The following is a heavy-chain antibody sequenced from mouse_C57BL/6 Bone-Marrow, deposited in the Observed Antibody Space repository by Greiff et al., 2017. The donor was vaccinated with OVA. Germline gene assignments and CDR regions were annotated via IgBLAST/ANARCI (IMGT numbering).Heavy chain of an antibody. Sequence: QSCKASGYTFTSYWMHWVKQRPGQGLEWIGEIDPSDSYTNYNQKFKGKSTLTVDKSSSTAYMQLSSLTSEDSAVYYCARGWLLIPFDYCGRGNSLTVSA. D-gene: IGHD2-3*01. J-gene: IGHJ2*03. CDR2: IDPSDSYT. CDR1: GYTFTSYW. V-gene: IGHV1-69*01. CDR3: ARGWLLIPFDY.